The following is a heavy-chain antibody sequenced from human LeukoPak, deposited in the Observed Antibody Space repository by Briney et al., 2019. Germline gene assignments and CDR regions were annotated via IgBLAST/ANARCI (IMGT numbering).Heavy chain of an antibody. CDR3: ARGYYDNSGYCYAFDI. Sequence: GGSLRLSCAASGFMFSTYWMTRVRQAPGKGLEWVANIKQDGSEKNYVDSVEGRFTISRDNAKNSLYLQMNSLRAEDTTVYYCARGYYDNSGYCYAFDIWGQGTMVTVSS. V-gene: IGHV3-7*04. CDR1: GFMFSTYW. J-gene: IGHJ3*02. D-gene: IGHD3-22*01. CDR2: IKQDGSEK.